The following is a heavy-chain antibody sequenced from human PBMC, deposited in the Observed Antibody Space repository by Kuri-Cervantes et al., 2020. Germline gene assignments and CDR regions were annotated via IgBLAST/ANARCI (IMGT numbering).Heavy chain of an antibody. CDR1: GGSFSDYY. J-gene: IGHJ6*02. CDR3: ARPGGWFELYGMDV. CDR2: INHSGNT. V-gene: IGHV4-34*01. Sequence: SETLSLTCAVYGGSFSDYYWSWIRQPPGKGLEWIGAINHSGNTNYNPSLKSRVIISADTSKNQFSLKLSSVTAADTAVYYCARPGGWFELYGMDVWGQGTTVTVSS. D-gene: IGHD3-10*01.